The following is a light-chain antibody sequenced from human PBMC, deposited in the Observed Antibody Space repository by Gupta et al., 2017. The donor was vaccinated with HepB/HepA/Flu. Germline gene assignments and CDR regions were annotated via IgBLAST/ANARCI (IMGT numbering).Light chain of an antibody. CDR2: QDT. Sequence: YKLTQPLSVSVSPGQTASSPCSGDNLEDKYVCWYQQKPGQTPVVVIYQDTKRPSGIPERFSGSTSGNTATLTITGTHATEEADYYCQAWDSSVVVVFGGGTKLTVL. J-gene: IGLJ2*01. V-gene: IGLV3-1*01. CDR1: NLEDKY. CDR3: QAWDSSVVVV.